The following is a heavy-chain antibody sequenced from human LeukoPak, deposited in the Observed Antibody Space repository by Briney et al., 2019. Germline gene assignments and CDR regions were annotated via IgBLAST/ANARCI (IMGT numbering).Heavy chain of an antibody. Sequence: ASVKVSCKASGYTFTVYYMHWVRQAPGQGLEWMGWINPNSGGTNYAQKFQGRVTMTRDTSISTAYMELSRLRSDDTAVYYCARHGPVVDAFDIWGQGTMVTVSS. CDR3: ARHGPVVDAFDI. CDR2: INPNSGGT. V-gene: IGHV1-2*02. CDR1: GYTFTVYY. D-gene: IGHD4-23*01. J-gene: IGHJ3*02.